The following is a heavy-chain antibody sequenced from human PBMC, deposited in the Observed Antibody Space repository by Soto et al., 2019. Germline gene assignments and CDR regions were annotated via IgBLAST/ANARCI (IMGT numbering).Heavy chain of an antibody. CDR3: ARQASYWHGGGGWFDP. J-gene: IGHJ5*02. Sequence: EVQLVESGGGLVQPGGSLRLSCAASGFTFSAYDMHWVRQATGKGLEWVSAIGTQHDTYYPDSVKGRFTISRENVKNFLDLQMDSLRAGDTAVYYCARQASYWHGGGGWFDPWGQGTLVTVSS. V-gene: IGHV3-13*01. D-gene: IGHD2-8*02. CDR1: GFTFSAYD. CDR2: IGTQHDT.